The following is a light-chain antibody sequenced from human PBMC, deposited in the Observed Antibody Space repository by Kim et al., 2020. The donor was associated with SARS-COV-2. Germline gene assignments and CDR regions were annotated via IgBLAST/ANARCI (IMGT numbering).Light chain of an antibody. CDR3: QQSYSTPWT. CDR1: QSISSY. V-gene: IGKV1-39*01. CDR2: AAS. Sequence: VGDRVTTTCRASQSISSYLNWYQQKPGKAPKLLIYAASSLQSGVPSRFSGSGSGTDFTLTISSLQPEDFATYYCQQSYSTPWTFGQGTKVEIK. J-gene: IGKJ1*01.